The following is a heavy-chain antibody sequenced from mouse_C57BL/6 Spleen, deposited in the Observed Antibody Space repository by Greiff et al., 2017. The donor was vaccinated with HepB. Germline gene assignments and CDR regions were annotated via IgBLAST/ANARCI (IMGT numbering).Heavy chain of an antibody. Sequence: VQLQQSGAELMKPGASVKLSCKATGYTFTGYWIEWVKQRPGHGLEWIGEILPGSCSTNYNEKFKGKATFTADTSSNTAYMQLSSLTTEDSAIYYCARRGNYGVFYAMDYWGQGTSVTVSS. CDR2: ILPGSCST. D-gene: IGHD1-1*01. V-gene: IGHV1-9*01. CDR3: ARRGNYGVFYAMDY. J-gene: IGHJ4*01. CDR1: GYTFTGYW.